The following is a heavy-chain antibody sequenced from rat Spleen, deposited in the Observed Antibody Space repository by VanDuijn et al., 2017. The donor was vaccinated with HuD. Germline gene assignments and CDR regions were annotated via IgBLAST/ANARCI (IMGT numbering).Heavy chain of an antibody. CDR1: GFTFSDYY. J-gene: IGHJ4*01. CDR3: TRGYVMDA. V-gene: IGHV5S13*01. Sequence: EVQLVESDGGLVQPGKSLKLSCAASGFTFSDYYMAWVRQAPTKGLEWVASISTGGGNTYYRDSVKGRFTLSRDNAKNTQSLQMDSLRSEDTAIYYCTRGYVMDAWGQGASVTVSS. CDR2: ISTGGGNT.